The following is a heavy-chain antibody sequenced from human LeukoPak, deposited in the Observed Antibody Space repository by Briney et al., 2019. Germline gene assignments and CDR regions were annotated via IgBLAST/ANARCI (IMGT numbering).Heavy chain of an antibody. Sequence: SETLSLTCAVYGGSFSGYYWSWIRQPPGKGPEWIGEINHSGSTNYNPSLKSRVTISVDTSKNQFSLKLSSVTAADTAVYYCARGKGLRFLEWLLSAKFDAFDIWGQGTMVTVSS. CDR1: GGSFSGYY. D-gene: IGHD3-3*01. CDR3: ARGKGLRFLEWLLSAKFDAFDI. V-gene: IGHV4-34*01. CDR2: INHSGST. J-gene: IGHJ3*02.